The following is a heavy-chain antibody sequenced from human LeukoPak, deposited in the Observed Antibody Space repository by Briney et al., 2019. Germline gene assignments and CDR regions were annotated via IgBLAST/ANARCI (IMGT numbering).Heavy chain of an antibody. J-gene: IGHJ3*02. V-gene: IGHV3-9*01. CDR3: AKGGVVAATTIGGAFDI. Sequence: GGSLRLSCAASGFTFDDYAMHWVRQAPGKGLEWVSGISWNSGSIGYADSVKDRFTISRDNAKNSLYLQMNCLRAEDTALYYCAKGGVVAATTIGGAFDIWGQGTMVTVSS. CDR2: ISWNSGSI. CDR1: GFTFDDYA. D-gene: IGHD2-15*01.